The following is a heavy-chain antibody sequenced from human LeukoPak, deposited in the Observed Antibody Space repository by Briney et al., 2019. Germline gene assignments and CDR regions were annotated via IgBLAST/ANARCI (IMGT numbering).Heavy chain of an antibody. CDR3: ARERGEEYSXXWXXXNFFD. CDR2: GDYSGGT. D-gene: IGHD6-19*01. Sequence: SETLSLTCTVSGGSISSYYWSWIRQPPGKGLEWIASGDYSGGTYYNPSLESRVAISADMSKNQISLKLSSVTAADTALYYCARERGEEYSXXWXXXNFFD. V-gene: IGHV4-59*12. CDR1: GGSISSYY. J-gene: IGHJ4*01.